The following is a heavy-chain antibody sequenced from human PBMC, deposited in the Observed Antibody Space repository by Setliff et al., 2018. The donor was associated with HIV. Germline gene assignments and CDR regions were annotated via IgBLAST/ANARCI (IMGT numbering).Heavy chain of an antibody. D-gene: IGHD4-17*01. CDR2: IYSTGST. CDR3: AKGAGFYGDYTFDH. J-gene: IGHJ4*02. V-gene: IGHV4-59*11. CDR1: GPSINIHY. Sequence: SETLSLTCTVSGPSINIHYWSWIRQSPGKAFEWIGYIYSTGSTNYNPSLQSRVTISMVASRNQFSLKGTSVTAADTAVYYCAKGAGFYGDYTFDHWGQGRQVT.